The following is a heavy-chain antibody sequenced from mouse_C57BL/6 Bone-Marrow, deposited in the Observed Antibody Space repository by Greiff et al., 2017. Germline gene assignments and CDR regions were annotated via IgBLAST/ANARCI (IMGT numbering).Heavy chain of an antibody. CDR1: GYTFTSYW. V-gene: IGHV1-59*01. J-gene: IGHJ1*03. CDR2: IDPSDSYT. Sequence: QVQLQQPGAELVRPGPSVKLSCKASGYTFTSYWMHWVKQRPGQGLEWIGVIDPSDSYTNYNQKFKGKATLTVDTSSSTAYMQLSSLTSEDSAVYYSARVRIYYDYDVGSYWYFDVWGTGTTGTVSS. CDR3: ARVRIYYDYDVGSYWYFDV. D-gene: IGHD2-4*01.